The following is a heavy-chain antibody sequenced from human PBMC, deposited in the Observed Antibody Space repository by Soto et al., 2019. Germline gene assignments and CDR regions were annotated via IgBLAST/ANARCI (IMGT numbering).Heavy chain of an antibody. CDR2: IWYDGSNK. J-gene: IGHJ4*02. Sequence: GGSLRLSCAASGFTFSSYGMHWVRQAPGKGLERVAVIWYDGSNKYYADSVKGRFTISRDNSKNTLYLQMNSLRAEDTAVYYCARDPSRSYYDSSGYLDYWGQGTLVTVSS. V-gene: IGHV3-33*01. CDR1: GFTFSSYG. D-gene: IGHD3-22*01. CDR3: ARDPSRSYYDSSGYLDY.